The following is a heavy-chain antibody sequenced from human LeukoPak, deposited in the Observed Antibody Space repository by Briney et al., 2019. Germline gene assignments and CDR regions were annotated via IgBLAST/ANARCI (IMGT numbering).Heavy chain of an antibody. Sequence: GESLKISCKGSGYSFTSYWIGWVRQMPGKGLEWMGIIYPGGSDTRYSPSFQGQVTISADKSISTAYLQWSSLKASDTAMYYCARRYSGYDWSNWFDPWGQGTLVTVSS. D-gene: IGHD5-12*01. CDR3: ARRYSGYDWSNWFDP. CDR2: IYPGGSDT. CDR1: GYSFTSYW. V-gene: IGHV5-51*01. J-gene: IGHJ5*02.